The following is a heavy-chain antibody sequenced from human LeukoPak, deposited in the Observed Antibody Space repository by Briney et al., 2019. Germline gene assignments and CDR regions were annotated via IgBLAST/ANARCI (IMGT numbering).Heavy chain of an antibody. Sequence: ASVKVSCKASGYTFTNYSISWVRQAHGQGLEWMGSIFVYNGGTNYAQKLKGRVTMTTDTSTSTAYMELRSLSTDDSAVYYCARGAVPDFANGICYFRAIGVRFDPWWGGSLLTVSS. J-gene: IGHJ5*02. CDR2: IFVYNGGT. CDR1: GYTFTNYS. V-gene: IGHV1-18*01. CDR3: ARGAVPDFANGICYFRAIGVRFDP. D-gene: IGHD2-8*01.